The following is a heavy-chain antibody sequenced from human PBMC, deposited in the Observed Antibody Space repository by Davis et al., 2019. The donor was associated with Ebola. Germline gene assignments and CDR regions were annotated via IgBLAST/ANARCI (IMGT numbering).Heavy chain of an antibody. CDR2: ISGSGGST. Sequence: GGSLRLSCAASGFTFSSYAMSWVRQAPGKGLEWVSAISGSGGSTYYADSVKGRFTISRDNSKNTLYLQMNSLKPEDTAVYYCTCTVTTTGDYWGQGTLVTVSS. CDR3: TCTVTTTGDY. CDR1: GFTFSSYA. V-gene: IGHV3-23*01. D-gene: IGHD4-17*01. J-gene: IGHJ4*02.